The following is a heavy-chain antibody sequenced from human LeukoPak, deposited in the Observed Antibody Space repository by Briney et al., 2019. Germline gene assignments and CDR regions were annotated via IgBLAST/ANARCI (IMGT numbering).Heavy chain of an antibody. CDR1: GCTFSNYP. J-gene: IGHJ3*02. CDR2: VSSNGAST. Sequence: GGARRLSCAASGCTFSNYPMHWGRQAPGKGLESVSAVSSNGASTYYENSVKDRFIVSRDNSKNTLYLQLGSLRAEDTAVYYCAIEISRGFEIWGQGKMVTVSS. CDR3: AIEISRGFEI. D-gene: IGHD2/OR15-2a*01. V-gene: IGHV3-64*01.